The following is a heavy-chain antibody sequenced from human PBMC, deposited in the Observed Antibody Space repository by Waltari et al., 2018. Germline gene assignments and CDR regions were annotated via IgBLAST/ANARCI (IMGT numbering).Heavy chain of an antibody. CDR3: AREGGVAAAGTRLEIDY. J-gene: IGHJ4*02. D-gene: IGHD6-13*01. CDR1: GGTFSSYA. Sequence: QVQLVQSGAEVKKPGSSVKVSCKASGGTFSSYAISWVRQAPGQGLEWMGRIIPILGIANYAQKFHGRVTITADESTSTAYMELSSLRSEDTAVYYCAREGGVAAAGTRLEIDYWGQGTLVTVSS. CDR2: IIPILGIA. V-gene: IGHV1-69*04.